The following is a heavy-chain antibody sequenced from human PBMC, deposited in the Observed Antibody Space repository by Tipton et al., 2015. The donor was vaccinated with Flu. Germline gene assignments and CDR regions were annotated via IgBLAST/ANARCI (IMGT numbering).Heavy chain of an antibody. J-gene: IGHJ6*02. V-gene: IGHV4-31*03. Sequence: TLSLTCTVSGGSISSGGYYWSWIRQHPGKGLEWIGYIYYSGSTYYNPSLKSRVTISVDTSKNQFSLKLSSVTAADTAVYYCARDLNGGSNYSFGMDVWGQGTSGSVSS. CDR3: ARDLNGGSNYSFGMDV. CDR2: IYYSGST. D-gene: IGHD7-27*01. CDR1: GGSISSGGYY.